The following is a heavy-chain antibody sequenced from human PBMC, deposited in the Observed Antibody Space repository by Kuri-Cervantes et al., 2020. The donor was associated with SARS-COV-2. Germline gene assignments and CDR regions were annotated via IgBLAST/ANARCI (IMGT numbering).Heavy chain of an antibody. J-gene: IGHJ6*03. Sequence: PSVKVSCKASGYTFTGYYMHWVRQAPGQGLEWMGWINPNSGGTNYAQKIQGRVTMTRDTSISTAYMELSRLRSDDTAAYYCAGFYYYDSSGFVANYYYMDVWGKGTTVTVSS. CDR2: INPNSGGT. CDR3: AGFYYYDSSGFVANYYYMDV. V-gene: IGHV1-2*02. D-gene: IGHD3-22*01. CDR1: GYTFTGYY.